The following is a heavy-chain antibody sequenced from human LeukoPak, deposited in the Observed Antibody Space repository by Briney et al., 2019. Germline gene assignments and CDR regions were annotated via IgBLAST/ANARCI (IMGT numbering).Heavy chain of an antibody. CDR2: ISGSGGST. J-gene: IGHJ4*02. CDR3: AKVGGYYDSSGYCYFDY. D-gene: IGHD3-22*01. Sequence: GGSLRLSCAASGFTFSSYAMSWVRQAPGKGLEWVSAISGSGGSTYYADSVKGRFTISRDNSKNTLYLQMNSLRAEDTAVYYCAKVGGYYDSSGYCYFDYWGQGTLVTVSS. CDR1: GFTFSSYA. V-gene: IGHV3-23*01.